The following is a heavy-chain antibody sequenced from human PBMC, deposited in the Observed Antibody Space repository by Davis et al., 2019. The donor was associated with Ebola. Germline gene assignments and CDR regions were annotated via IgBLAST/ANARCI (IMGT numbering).Heavy chain of an antibody. CDR1: GYIFANYW. Sequence: GESLKISCKGSGYIFANYWIAWVRQMPGKGLEWMGRIDPSDSYTNYSPSFQGHVTISADKSISTAYLQWSSLKASDTAMYYCALSNTAMVGDFDYWGQGTLVTVSS. CDR3: ALSNTAMVGDFDY. D-gene: IGHD5-18*01. V-gene: IGHV5-10-1*01. J-gene: IGHJ4*02. CDR2: IDPSDSYT.